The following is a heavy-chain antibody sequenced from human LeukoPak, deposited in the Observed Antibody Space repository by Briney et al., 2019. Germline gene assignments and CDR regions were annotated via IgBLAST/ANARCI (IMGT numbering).Heavy chain of an antibody. CDR2: INSNSGGT. J-gene: IGHJ4*02. CDR1: GYTFTGYY. CDR3: AREYYYGSGNYYNRIDY. Sequence: ASVKVSCKASGYTFTGYYMHWVRQAPGQGLEWMGCINSNSGGTNYAQKFQGRVTMTRHTSISTAYMDLNRLRSDDTAVYYCAREYYYGSGNYYNRIDYWGQGTLVTVSS. V-gene: IGHV1-2*02. D-gene: IGHD3-10*01.